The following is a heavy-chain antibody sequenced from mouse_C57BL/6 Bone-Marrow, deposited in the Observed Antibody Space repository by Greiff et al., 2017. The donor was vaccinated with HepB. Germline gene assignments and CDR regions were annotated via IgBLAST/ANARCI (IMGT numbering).Heavy chain of an antibody. J-gene: IGHJ2*01. CDR1: GFTFSDYY. CDR2: INYDGSST. CDR3: ARDDTTVVLDY. Sequence: EVKVEESEGGLVQPGSSMKLSCTASGFTFSDYYMAWVRQVPEKGLEWVANINYDGSSTYYLDSLKSRFIISRDNAKNILYLQMSSLKSEDTATYYCARDDTTVVLDYWGQGTTLTVSS. D-gene: IGHD1-1*01. V-gene: IGHV5-16*01.